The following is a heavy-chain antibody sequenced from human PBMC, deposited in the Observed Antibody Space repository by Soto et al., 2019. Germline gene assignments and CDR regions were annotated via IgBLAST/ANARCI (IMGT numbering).Heavy chain of an antibody. J-gene: IGHJ1*01. CDR3: ARAQNCSDASCYSEYFKR. CDR1: GYIFTAYS. V-gene: IGHV1-46*01. Sequence: ASVKVSCKASGYIFTAYSMHWVRRAPGQGLEWMGVVNPSGGSTNYAQKFQGRTTLTRDTSRNTVYMDLSSLTSEDTAVYYRARAQNCSDASCYSEYFKRWGKRNRITV. CDR2: VNPSGGST. D-gene: IGHD2-15*01.